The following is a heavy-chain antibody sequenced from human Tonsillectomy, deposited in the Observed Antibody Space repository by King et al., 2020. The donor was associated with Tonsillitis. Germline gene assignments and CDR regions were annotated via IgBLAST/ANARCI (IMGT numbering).Heavy chain of an antibody. V-gene: IGHV1-2*02. CDR2: INPDSGAT. CDR3: ARDRTLVLAATIGCFDP. J-gene: IGHJ5*02. D-gene: IGHD2-15*01. Sequence: QLVQSGAEVKRPGASVKVSCKASGYTFSDNYVHWVRLAPGQGLEWMGWINPDSGATTYAQKFQGRVTLTRDTSISTTYMELSRLRSDDTAVYYCARDRTLVLAATIGCFDPWGQGTLVTVSS. CDR1: GYTFSDNY.